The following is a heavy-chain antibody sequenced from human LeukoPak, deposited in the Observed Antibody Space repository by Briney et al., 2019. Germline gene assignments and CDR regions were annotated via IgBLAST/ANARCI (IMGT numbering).Heavy chain of an antibody. CDR2: ISSTISTI. J-gene: IGHJ4*02. Sequence: GGSLRLSCAASGFTFSSYSMNWVRQAPRKGLEWVSYISSTISTIYYADSVKGRFTISRDNAKNSLYLQMNSLRDEDTAVYYCARWESGTYLILDYWGQGTLVTVSS. CDR1: GFTFSSYS. D-gene: IGHD1-26*01. V-gene: IGHV3-48*02. CDR3: ARWESGTYLILDY.